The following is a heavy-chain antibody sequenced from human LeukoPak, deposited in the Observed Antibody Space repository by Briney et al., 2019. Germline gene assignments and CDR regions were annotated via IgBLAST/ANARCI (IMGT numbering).Heavy chain of an antibody. V-gene: IGHV1-18*01. Sequence: GASVKVSCKASGYTFTSYGISWVRQAPGQGLEWMGWISAYNGNTNYAQKLQGRVTMTTDTSTSTAYMELRSLRSDDTAVYYCARDQVTMVRGVMRTVGFDYWGQGTLVTVSS. CDR3: ARDQVTMVRGVMRTVGFDY. CDR1: GYTFTSYG. D-gene: IGHD3-10*01. CDR2: ISAYNGNT. J-gene: IGHJ4*02.